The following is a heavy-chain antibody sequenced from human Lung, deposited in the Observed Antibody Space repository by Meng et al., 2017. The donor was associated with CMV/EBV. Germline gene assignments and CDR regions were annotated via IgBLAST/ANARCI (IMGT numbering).Heavy chain of an antibody. CDR3: ARGGSSWGGKYYYYGMDV. D-gene: IGHD6-13*01. CDR2: INSDGSST. J-gene: IGHJ6*02. V-gene: IGHV3-74*01. Sequence: GESLKISCAASGFTFSSYWMHWVRQAPGKGLVWVSRINSDGSSTSYADSVKGRFTISRDNAKKTMYLQMKSQRAEETAVYYRARGGSSWGGKYYYYGMDVWGQGXTVTVSS. CDR1: GFTFSSYW.